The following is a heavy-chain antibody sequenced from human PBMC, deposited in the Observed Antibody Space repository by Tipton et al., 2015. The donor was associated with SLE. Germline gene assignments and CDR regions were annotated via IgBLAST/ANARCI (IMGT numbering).Heavy chain of an antibody. J-gene: IGHJ4*02. V-gene: IGHV4-59*01. CDR3: ARSIAARLDY. CDR1: GGSISSYY. Sequence: LRLSCTVSGGSISSYYWSWIRQPPGKGLEWIGYIYYSGSTNYNPSLKSRVTISVDTSKNQLSLKLSSVTAADTAVYYCARSIAARLDYWGQGTLVTVSS. D-gene: IGHD6-6*01. CDR2: IYYSGST.